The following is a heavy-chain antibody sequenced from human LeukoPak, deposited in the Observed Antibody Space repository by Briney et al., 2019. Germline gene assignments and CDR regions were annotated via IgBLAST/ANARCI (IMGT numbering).Heavy chain of an antibody. Sequence: SETLSLTCTVFGGSISTNYWSWIRQPPGKGLEWIGYIYYSGRTNYNPSLKSRVTISIDTSKNQFSLKLSSVTAADTAVYYCARGGRGYDSSAYFDYWGQGTLVTVSS. CDR1: GGSISTNY. V-gene: IGHV4-59*01. CDR3: ARGGRGYDSSAYFDY. J-gene: IGHJ4*02. CDR2: IYYSGRT. D-gene: IGHD3-22*01.